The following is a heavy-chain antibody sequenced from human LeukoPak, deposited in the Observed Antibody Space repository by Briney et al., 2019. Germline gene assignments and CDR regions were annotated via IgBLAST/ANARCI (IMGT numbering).Heavy chain of an antibody. J-gene: IGHJ4*02. V-gene: IGHV4-31*03. CDR1: GGSISSGGHY. D-gene: IGHD2/OR15-2a*01. Sequence: PSETLSLTCTVSGGSISSGGHYWSWIRQHPGKGLEWTGYIYYSGSTNYNPSLQSRVIISVDTSKNQFSLKLSSVTAADTAVYYCARALSTETGYFDYWGQGTLVTVSS. CDR2: IYYSGST. CDR3: ARALSTETGYFDY.